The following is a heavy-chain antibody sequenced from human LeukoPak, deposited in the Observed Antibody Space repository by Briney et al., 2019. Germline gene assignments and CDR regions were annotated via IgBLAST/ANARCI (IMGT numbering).Heavy chain of an antibody. CDR3: ARVYAVVAATPIDY. J-gene: IGHJ4*02. CDR2: IYTSGST. CDR1: GGSISSGSYY. V-gene: IGHV4-61*02. D-gene: IGHD2-15*01. Sequence: SETLSLTCTVSGGSISSGSYYWSWIRQPAGKGLEWIGCIYTSGSTKYNPSLKSRVTISVDTSKNQFSLNLSSVTAADTAVYYCARVYAVVAATPIDYWGQGTLVTVSS.